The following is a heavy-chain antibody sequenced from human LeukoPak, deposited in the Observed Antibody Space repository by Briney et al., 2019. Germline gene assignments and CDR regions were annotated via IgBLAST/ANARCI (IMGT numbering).Heavy chain of an antibody. V-gene: IGHV1-18*01. J-gene: IGHJ4*02. D-gene: IGHD3-22*01. CDR1: GGTFSSYA. CDR2: ISAYNGNT. CDR3: ARDLGHYYDSSGDY. Sequence: ASVKVSCKASGGTFSSYAISWVRQAPGQGLEWMGWISAYNGNTNYAQKLQGRVTMTTDTSTSTAYMELRSLRSDDTAVYYCARDLGHYYDSSGDYWGQGTLVTVSS.